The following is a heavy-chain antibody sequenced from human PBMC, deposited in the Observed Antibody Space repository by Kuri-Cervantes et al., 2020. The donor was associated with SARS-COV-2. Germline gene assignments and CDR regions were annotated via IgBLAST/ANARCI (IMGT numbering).Heavy chain of an antibody. CDR3: AKDGHPTIFGVRLQGYYYYGMDV. CDR2: INSDGSST. CDR1: GFTFSSYW. V-gene: IGHV3-74*01. Sequence: GGSLRLSCAASGFTFSSYWMHWVRQAPGKGLVWVSRINSDGSSTSYADSVKGRFTISRDNSKNTLYLQMNSLRAEDTAVYYCAKDGHPTIFGVRLQGYYYYGMDVWGQGTTVTVSS. D-gene: IGHD3-3*01. J-gene: IGHJ6*02.